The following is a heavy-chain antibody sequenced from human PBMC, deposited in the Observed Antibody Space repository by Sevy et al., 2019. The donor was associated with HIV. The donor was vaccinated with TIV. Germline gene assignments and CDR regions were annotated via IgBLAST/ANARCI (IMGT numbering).Heavy chain of an antibody. CDR1: GFTFSSYW. D-gene: IGHD6-13*01. J-gene: IGHJ4*02. V-gene: IGHV3-7*01. CDR2: IKEDGSVK. CDR3: VRAIGAAGSY. Sequence: GGSLILSCEASGFTFSSYWMSWVRQAPGKGLEWVANIKEDGSVKYYVDSVKGRFTISRDNAKNSVYLQMNSLRAEDTALYYCVRAIGAAGSYWGQGTLVTVSS.